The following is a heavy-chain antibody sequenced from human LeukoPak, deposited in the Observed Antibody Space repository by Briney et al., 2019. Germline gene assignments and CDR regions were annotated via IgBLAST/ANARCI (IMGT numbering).Heavy chain of an antibody. D-gene: IGHD6-13*01. J-gene: IGHJ6*02. CDR2: ISYDGSNK. CDR3: AKDTIAAAWDCGMDV. CDR1: GFTFSSYG. Sequence: PGRSLRLSCAASGFTFSSYGMHRVRQAPGKGLEWVAVISYDGSNKYYADSVKGRFTISRDNSKNTLYLQMNSLRAEDTAVYYCAKDTIAAAWDCGMDVWGQGTTVTVSS. V-gene: IGHV3-30*18.